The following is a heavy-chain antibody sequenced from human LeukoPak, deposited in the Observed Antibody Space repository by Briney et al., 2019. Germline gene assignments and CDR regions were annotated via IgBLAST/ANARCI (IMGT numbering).Heavy chain of an antibody. CDR1: GGSFSGYS. Sequence: SSETLSLTCAVYGGSFSGYSWTWIRQPPGKGLEWIGEFNHSGSTNYNPSLKSRVTISVDTSKNQFSLKLSSVTAADTAVYYCARRGSRVYYGSGSYRHPYNWFDSWGQGTLVTVPS. D-gene: IGHD3-10*01. CDR3: ARRGSRVYYGSGSYRHPYNWFDS. CDR2: FNHSGST. J-gene: IGHJ5*01. V-gene: IGHV4-34*01.